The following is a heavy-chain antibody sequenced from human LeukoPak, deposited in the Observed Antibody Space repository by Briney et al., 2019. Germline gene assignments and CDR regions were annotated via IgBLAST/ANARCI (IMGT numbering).Heavy chain of an antibody. Sequence: LQTLSLTCTVSGGSISSGGYYWSWIRQHPGKGLEWIGYIYYSGSTYYNPSLKSRVTISVDTSKNQFSLKLSSVTAADTAVYYCAREGSSWYGVRTFDYWGQGTLVTVSS. J-gene: IGHJ4*02. CDR2: IYYSGST. V-gene: IGHV4-31*03. CDR1: GGSISSGGYY. CDR3: AREGSSWYGVRTFDY. D-gene: IGHD6-13*01.